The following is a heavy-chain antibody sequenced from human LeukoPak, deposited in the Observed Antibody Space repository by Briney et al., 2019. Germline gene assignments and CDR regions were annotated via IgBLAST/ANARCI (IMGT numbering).Heavy chain of an antibody. CDR1: GGSISNYY. J-gene: IGHJ5*02. V-gene: IGHV4-59*08. CDR2: IYYSGST. D-gene: IGHD3-10*01. Sequence: SETLSLTCTVSGGSISNYYWTWIRQPPGKGLEWIGYIYYSGSTNYNPSLKSRVTISVDASKNQFSLKLSSVTAADTAVYYCAKLGSGTNNWFDPWGQGTLVTVSS. CDR3: AKLGSGTNNWFDP.